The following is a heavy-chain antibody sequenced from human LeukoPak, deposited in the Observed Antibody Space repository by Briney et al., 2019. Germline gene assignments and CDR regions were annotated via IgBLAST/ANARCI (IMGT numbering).Heavy chain of an antibody. V-gene: IGHV3-49*03. D-gene: IGHD3-10*01. CDR3: TRDPPYYYGSGSGYMDV. CDR1: GFTFSDYY. J-gene: IGHJ6*03. Sequence: GGSLRLSCAASGFTFSDYYMSWIRQAPGKGLEWVGFIRSKAYGGTTEYAASVKGRFTISRDDSKSIAYLQMNSLKTEDTAVYYCTRDPPYYYGSGSGYMDVWGKGTTVTVSS. CDR2: IRSKAYGGTT.